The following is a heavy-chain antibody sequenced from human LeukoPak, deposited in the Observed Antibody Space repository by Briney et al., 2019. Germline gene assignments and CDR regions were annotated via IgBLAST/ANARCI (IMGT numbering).Heavy chain of an antibody. J-gene: IGHJ4*02. CDR1: GYIFTSYY. Sequence: ASVKVSCKASGYIFTSYYMHWVRQAPGQGLEWMGMINPSGGSTTYAQKFQGRVTLTRDTSTSTVYMELSSLRSEDTAVYYCARNQEGATIDYWGQGTLFTVSS. CDR2: INPSGGST. CDR3: ARNQEGATIDY. V-gene: IGHV1-46*03. D-gene: IGHD1-26*01.